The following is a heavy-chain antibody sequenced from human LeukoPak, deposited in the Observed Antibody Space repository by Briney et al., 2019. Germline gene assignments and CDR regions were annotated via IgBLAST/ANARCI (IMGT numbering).Heavy chain of an antibody. CDR1: GSTFSSYE. J-gene: IGHJ5*02. CDR3: ARGAAGGMYNWFDP. D-gene: IGHD6-13*01. CDR2: MSSRGSII. Sequence: GGSLRLSCAASGSTFSSYEMNWVRQAPGKGLEWVSYMSSRGSIIFYADSVKGRFTISRDNAKNSLYLQMGSLRVEDTAVYYCARGAAGGMYNWFDPWGQGTLVTVSS. V-gene: IGHV3-48*03.